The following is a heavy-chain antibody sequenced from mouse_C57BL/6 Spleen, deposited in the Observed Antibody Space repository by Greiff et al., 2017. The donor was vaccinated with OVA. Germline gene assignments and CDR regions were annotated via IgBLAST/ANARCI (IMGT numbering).Heavy chain of an antibody. J-gene: IGHJ1*03. D-gene: IGHD1-1*01. Sequence: QVQLQQPGAELVMPGASVKLSCKASGYTFTSYWMHWVKQRPGQGLEWIGEIDPSDSYTNYNQKFKGKSKLTVDKSSSTAYMQLSSLTSEDSAVYYCARGGTTVVAHWYFDVWGTGTTVTVSS. CDR1: GYTFTSYW. V-gene: IGHV1-69*01. CDR2: IDPSDSYT. CDR3: ARGGTTVVAHWYFDV.